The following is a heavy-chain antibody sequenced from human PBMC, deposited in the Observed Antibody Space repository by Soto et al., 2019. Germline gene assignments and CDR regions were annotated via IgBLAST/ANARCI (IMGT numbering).Heavy chain of an antibody. CDR3: ARDAPLIAVAGSSYYYGMDV. V-gene: IGHV4-31*03. CDR2: TYSSGST. Sequence: QVQLQESGQEWLSPPRPCSSPALFLGASFTMGVSTGSGFRKPQGRGRGGFGTTYSSGSTYYNPSLKSRVTISVDTSKNQFSLKLSSVTAADTAVYYCARDAPLIAVAGSSYYYGMDVWGQGTTVTVSS. CDR1: GASFTMGVST. D-gene: IGHD6-19*01. J-gene: IGHJ6*02.